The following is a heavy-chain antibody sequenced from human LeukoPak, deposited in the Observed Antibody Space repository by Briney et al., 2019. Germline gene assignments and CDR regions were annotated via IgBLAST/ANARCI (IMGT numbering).Heavy chain of an antibody. J-gene: IGHJ5*02. Sequence: ASVKVSCKASGCTFTSYGISWARQAPGQGLEWMGWISAYNGNANYAQKLQGRVTMTTDTSTSTAYMELRSLRSDDTAVYYCARDHCSGGSCLYNWFDPWGQGTLVTVSS. CDR2: ISAYNGNA. CDR1: GCTFTSYG. CDR3: ARDHCSGGSCLYNWFDP. D-gene: IGHD2-15*01. V-gene: IGHV1-18*01.